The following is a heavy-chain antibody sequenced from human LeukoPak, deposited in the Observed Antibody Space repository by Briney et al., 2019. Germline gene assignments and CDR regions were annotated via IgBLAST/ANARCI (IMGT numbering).Heavy chain of an antibody. D-gene: IGHD4-11*01. Sequence: GGSLRLSCAASGFTFSSYSMNWVRQAPGKGLEWVSSISSSSSYIYYADSVKGRFTISRDNAKNSLYLQMNSLRAEDTAVYYCAREAYSDYPRPRAFDIWGQGTMVTVSS. CDR3: AREAYSDYPRPRAFDI. J-gene: IGHJ3*02. CDR2: ISSSSSYI. V-gene: IGHV3-21*01. CDR1: GFTFSSYS.